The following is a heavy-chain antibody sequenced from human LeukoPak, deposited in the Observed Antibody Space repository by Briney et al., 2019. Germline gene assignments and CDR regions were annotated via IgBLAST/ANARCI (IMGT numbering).Heavy chain of an antibody. Sequence: SETLSLTCTVSGGSISSSSYYWGWLRQPPGKGLEWIGSIYYSGSTYYNPSLKSRVTISVDTSKNQFSLKLSSVTAADTAVYYCATLSSGWGHYWGQGTLVTVSS. D-gene: IGHD6-25*01. CDR3: ATLSSGWGHY. J-gene: IGHJ4*02. CDR2: IYYSGST. V-gene: IGHV4-39*01. CDR1: GGSISSSSYY.